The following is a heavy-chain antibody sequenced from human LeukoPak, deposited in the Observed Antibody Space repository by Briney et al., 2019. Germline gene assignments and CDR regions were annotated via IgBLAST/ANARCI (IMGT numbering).Heavy chain of an antibody. CDR1: GFTFSSYA. CDR3: VKTGTYYDFT. CDR2: ISGSGGST. Sequence: GGSLRLSCAASGFTFSSYAMSWVRQAPGKGLEWVSAISGSGGSTYYADSVEGRFTISRDNSKNTLYLQMNSLRAEDTAVYYCVKTGTYYDFTWGQGTLVTVSS. V-gene: IGHV3-23*01. J-gene: IGHJ4*02. D-gene: IGHD3-3*01.